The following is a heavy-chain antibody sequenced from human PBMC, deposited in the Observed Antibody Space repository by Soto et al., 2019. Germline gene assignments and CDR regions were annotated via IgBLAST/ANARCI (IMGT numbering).Heavy chain of an antibody. Sequence: EVQLVESGGGLVQPGGSLRLSCAASGFTFSMYWMHWVRQAPGKGLLWVSRINGDGTDTTYADSVKGRFTISRDNAKNTVYLQMNGLIAEDTAVYYCAREVGRGSGSYYLDYWGQETLVTVSS. CDR3: AREVGRGSGSYYLDY. J-gene: IGHJ4*02. CDR1: GFTFSMYW. CDR2: INGDGTDT. D-gene: IGHD3-16*01. V-gene: IGHV3-74*03.